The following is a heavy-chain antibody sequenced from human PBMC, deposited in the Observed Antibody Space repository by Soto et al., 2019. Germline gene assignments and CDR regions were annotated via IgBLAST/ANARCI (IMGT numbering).Heavy chain of an antibody. D-gene: IGHD3-3*01. J-gene: IGHJ5*02. CDR1: GGSISGYY. V-gene: IGHV4-59*01. Sequence: QVQLQESGPGLVKPSETLSLTCTVSGGSISGYYWSWIRQPPGKGLEWIGCIYYSGSTNYNPSLKSRVTISXDXSXNXXSLKLSSVTAADTAVYYCARTYYDFWSGYWRWFDPWGQGTLVTVSS. CDR3: ARTYYDFWSGYWRWFDP. CDR2: IYYSGST.